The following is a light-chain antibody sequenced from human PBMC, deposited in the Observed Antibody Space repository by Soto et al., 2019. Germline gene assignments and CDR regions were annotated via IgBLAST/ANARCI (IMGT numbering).Light chain of an antibody. CDR2: DVR. CDR3: SSYTCSRHLDVV. V-gene: IGLV2-14*01. CDR1: RSDVGGYNY. J-gene: IGLJ2*01. Sequence: QSALTQPASVSGSPGQSITISCTGTRSDVGGYNYGSWYQQHTAKDPKLMIDDVRNRPSGVSNRFSVSRSGNTASLYISGLQAEAEADYYCSSYTCSRHLDVVFGGGTKLTVL.